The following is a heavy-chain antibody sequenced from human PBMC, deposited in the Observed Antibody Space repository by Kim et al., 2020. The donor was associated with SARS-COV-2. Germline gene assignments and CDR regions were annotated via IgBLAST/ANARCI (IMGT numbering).Heavy chain of an antibody. CDR3: SRAVGWRPTDY. V-gene: IGHV4-34*01. Sequence: SETLSLTCAVYGGSFSGYYWSWIRQPPGKGLEWIGEINHSGSTNYNPSLKSRVTISVDTSKNQFSLKLSSVTAADTAVYYCSRAVGWRPTDYWGQGTLVT. J-gene: IGHJ4*02. CDR1: GGSFSGYY. CDR2: INHSGST. D-gene: IGHD6-19*01.